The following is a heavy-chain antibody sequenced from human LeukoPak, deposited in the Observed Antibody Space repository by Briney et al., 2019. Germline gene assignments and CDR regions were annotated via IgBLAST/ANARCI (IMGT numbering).Heavy chain of an antibody. Sequence: PGGSLRLSCAASGFTFSSSAMSWVRQAPGKGLEWVSIIDNGGGFTKYVDSVKGRFTISRDNFKNTLSLQMNSLRAEDTAVYYCAKSNGSGSADTDFFDCWGQGALDTVSS. V-gene: IGHV3-23*01. J-gene: IGHJ4*02. CDR1: GFTFSSSA. CDR2: IDNGGGFT. D-gene: IGHD3-10*01. CDR3: AKSNGSGSADTDFFDC.